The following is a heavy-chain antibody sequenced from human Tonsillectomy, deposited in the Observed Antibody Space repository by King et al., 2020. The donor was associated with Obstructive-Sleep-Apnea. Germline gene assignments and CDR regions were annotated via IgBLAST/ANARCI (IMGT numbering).Heavy chain of an antibody. J-gene: IGHJ6*02. CDR2: ISGSSSYI. CDR1: GFTFSSYS. Sequence: QLVQSGGGLVKPGGSLRLSCVASGFTFSSYSINWVRRAPGKGLEWVSSISGSSSYIYYADSVKGRFTISRDNAKNSLYLQINSLRAEDTAVYYCVRDYSVVSGLDVWGLGTTVTVSS. D-gene: IGHD2-15*01. V-gene: IGHV3-21*01. CDR3: VRDYSVVSGLDV.